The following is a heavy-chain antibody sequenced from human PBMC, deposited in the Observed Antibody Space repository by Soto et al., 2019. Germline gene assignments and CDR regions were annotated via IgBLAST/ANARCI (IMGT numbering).Heavy chain of an antibody. D-gene: IGHD1-26*01. J-gene: IGHJ6*02. CDR2: IYSGGST. CDR1: GFTFSSYA. V-gene: IGHV3-53*01. Sequence: PGGSLRLSCAASGFTFSSYAMSWVSQAPGKGLEWVSVIYSGGSTYYADSVKGRFTISRDNSKNTLYLQMNSLRAEDTAVYYCARDLIVDAGEYYYYYYGMDVWGQGTTVTVSS. CDR3: ARDLIVDAGEYYYYYYGMDV.